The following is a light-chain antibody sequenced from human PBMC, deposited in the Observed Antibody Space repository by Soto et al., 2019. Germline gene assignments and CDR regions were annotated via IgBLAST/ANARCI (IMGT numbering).Light chain of an antibody. CDR1: QSVGSY. J-gene: IGKJ1*01. Sequence: EIVLTQSRATLSLSPGERATLSCRASQSVGSYFAWYQQKPGQTPRLLIYDTSYRATGIPARFSGSGSGTDFALTISGLEPEDFAVYYCQQRTNWPWTFGQGTKVDIK. V-gene: IGKV3-11*01. CDR2: DTS. CDR3: QQRTNWPWT.